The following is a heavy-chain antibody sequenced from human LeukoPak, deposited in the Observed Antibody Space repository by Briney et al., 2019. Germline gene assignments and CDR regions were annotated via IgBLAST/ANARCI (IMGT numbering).Heavy chain of an antibody. CDR1: GFTFGSFA. CDR2: ITNSGDTT. D-gene: IGHD1-26*01. CDR3: ARDPYSGGYWNYYYYYMDV. J-gene: IGHJ6*03. V-gene: IGHV3-23*01. Sequence: QPGGSLRLSCTASGFTFGSFAMSWVRQAPGKGLEWLSYITNSGDTTSYADSVKGRFTISRDNSKNTLFLQMNSLTAEDTAVYYCARDPYSGGYWNYYYYYMDVWGKGTTVTISS.